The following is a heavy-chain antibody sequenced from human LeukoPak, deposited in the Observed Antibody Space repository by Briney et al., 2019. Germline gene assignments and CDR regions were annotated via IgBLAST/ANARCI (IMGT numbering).Heavy chain of an antibody. CDR3: ASQDRRNSGYDFEEDY. J-gene: IGHJ4*02. CDR2: IYYSGGT. Sequence: SETLSLTCTVSGGSISSSSYYWGWIRQPPGKGLEWIGSIYYSGGTYYNPSLKSRVTISVDTSKNQFSLKLSSVTAADTAVYYCASQDRRNSGYDFEEDYWGQGTLVTVSS. CDR1: GGSISSSSYY. V-gene: IGHV4-39*01. D-gene: IGHD5-12*01.